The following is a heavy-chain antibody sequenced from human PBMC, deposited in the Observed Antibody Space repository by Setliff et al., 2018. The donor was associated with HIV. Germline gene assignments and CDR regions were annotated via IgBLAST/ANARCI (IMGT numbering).Heavy chain of an antibody. D-gene: IGHD5-12*01. J-gene: IGHJ4*02. CDR1: GYTLTDIY. Sequence: ASVKVSCKVSGYTLTDIYRHWVRQAPGKGLEWMGGFDPEHGDRIYAQKFQGRVTMTEDTFTDTANMDLSSLTSDDPAIYYCATGYYGYSGHYYFDNWGQGTLVTVSS. CDR2: FDPEHGDR. V-gene: IGHV1-24*01. CDR3: ATGYYGYSGHYYFDN.